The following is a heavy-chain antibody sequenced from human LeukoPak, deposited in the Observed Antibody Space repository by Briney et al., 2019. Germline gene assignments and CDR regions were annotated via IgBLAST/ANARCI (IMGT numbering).Heavy chain of an antibody. V-gene: IGHV4-38-2*02. CDR1: GYSISSGYY. CDR3: AGETVTTGRGDY. Sequence: SETLSLTCTVSGYSISSGYYWGWIRQPPGKGLEWIGSIYHSGSTYYNPSLKSRVTISVDTSKNQFSLKLSSVTAADTAVYYCAGETVTTGRGDYWGQGTLVTVSP. D-gene: IGHD4-17*01. J-gene: IGHJ4*02. CDR2: IYHSGST.